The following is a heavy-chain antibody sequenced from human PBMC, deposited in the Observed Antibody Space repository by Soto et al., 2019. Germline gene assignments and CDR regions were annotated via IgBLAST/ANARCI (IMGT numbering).Heavy chain of an antibody. CDR2: IYYSGST. Sequence: LSLTCTVSGGSISSYYWSWIRQPPGKGLEWIGYIYYSGSTNYNPSLKSRVTISVDTSKNQFSLKLSSVTAADTAVYYCARGLITGSHYSGGWYYFDSWGQGTQVTVSS. V-gene: IGHV4-59*12. J-gene: IGHJ4*02. CDR3: ARGLITGSHYSGGWYYFDS. CDR1: GGSISSYY. D-gene: IGHD6-19*01.